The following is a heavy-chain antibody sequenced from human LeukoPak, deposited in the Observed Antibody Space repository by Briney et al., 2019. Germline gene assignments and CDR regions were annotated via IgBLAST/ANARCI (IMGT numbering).Heavy chain of an antibody. CDR2: ISGRGGGGGVIT. D-gene: IGHD2-8*02. Sequence: GGSLRLSCVASGFTFSSYAMRWVRQAPGKGLEWVSGISGRGGGGGVITDYAVSVKGRFTISRDDSKNTLYLQMNSLKTEDTAVYYCRGTGSSVVDSWGQGTLVTVSS. J-gene: IGHJ4*02. CDR3: RGTGSSVVDS. CDR1: GFTFSSYA. V-gene: IGHV3-23*01.